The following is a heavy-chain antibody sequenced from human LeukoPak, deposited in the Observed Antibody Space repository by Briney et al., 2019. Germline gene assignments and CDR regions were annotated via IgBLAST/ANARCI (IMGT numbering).Heavy chain of an antibody. CDR1: GFTFSSYW. CDR3: AGGRPHGNDY. CDR2: IASDGSST. J-gene: IGHJ4*02. Sequence: GGSLRLSCAASGFTFSSYWMNWVRQAPGKGLVWVSRIASDGSSTTYADSVKGRFSISRDNAKNTLYLQMNSLRVEDTAVYYCAGGRPHGNDYWGQGTLVTVSS. D-gene: IGHD4-23*01. V-gene: IGHV3-74*01.